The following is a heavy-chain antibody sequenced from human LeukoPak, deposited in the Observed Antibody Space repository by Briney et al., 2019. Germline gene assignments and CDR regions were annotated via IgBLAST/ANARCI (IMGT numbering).Heavy chain of an antibody. V-gene: IGHV3-30-3*01. J-gene: IGHJ6*02. Sequence: GGSLRLSCAASGFTFRNYVIHWVRQAPGKGLEWVAVTSSDLNVKLYADSVKGRFTISRDNVRNSMYLQMNSLRVEDTAVYYCARVPNSSSWPKAAYYYYCGMDVWGQGTTVTVSS. CDR1: GFTFRNYV. CDR2: TSSDLNVK. CDR3: ARVPNSSSWPKAAYYYYCGMDV. D-gene: IGHD6-13*01.